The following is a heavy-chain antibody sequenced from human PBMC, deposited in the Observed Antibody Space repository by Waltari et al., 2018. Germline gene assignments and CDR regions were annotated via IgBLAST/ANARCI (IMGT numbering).Heavy chain of an antibody. V-gene: IGHV3-23*03. CDR2: IYSGGSP. CDR3: AKASLPGWFDP. J-gene: IGHJ5*02. CDR1: GFTFSSYA. Sequence: EVQLLESGGGLVQPGGSLRLSCAASGFTFSSYAMSWVRQAPGKGLEWVSVIYSGGSPYYADSVNGRFTISRDNSKNTLYLQMNSLRAEDTAVYYCAKASLPGWFDPWGQGTLVTVSS. D-gene: IGHD3-10*01.